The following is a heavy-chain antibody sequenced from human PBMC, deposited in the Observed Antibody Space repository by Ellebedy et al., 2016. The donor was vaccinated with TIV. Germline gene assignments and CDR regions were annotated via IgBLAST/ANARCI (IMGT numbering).Heavy chain of an antibody. V-gene: IGHV3-33*01. Sequence: GGSLRLSXEASEFSLSIYAMHWVRQAPGKGLEWVAAIWHDGSKEYYRESVKGRFTISRDNSKNTLYLQMNSLRGEDTAVYFCAMSFDHYYDSSAYYGFWGQGTLVTVSS. CDR2: IWHDGSKE. J-gene: IGHJ4*02. CDR1: EFSLSIYA. CDR3: AMSFDHYYDSSAYYGF. D-gene: IGHD3-22*01.